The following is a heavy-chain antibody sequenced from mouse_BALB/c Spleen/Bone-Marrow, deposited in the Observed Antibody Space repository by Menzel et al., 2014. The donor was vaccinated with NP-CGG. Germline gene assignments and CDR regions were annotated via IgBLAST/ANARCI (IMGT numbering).Heavy chain of an antibody. CDR2: IRNKANGYTT. CDR3: ARDKGRVFFDY. J-gene: IGHJ2*01. Sequence: DVKLVESGGGLVQPGGSLRLSCATSGFTSTDYYMNWVRQPPGKALEWLGFIRNKANGYTTEYSASVKGRFTISRDNSQNILYLQMNTLRAEDSATYYCARDKGRVFFDYWGQGTTLTVSS. V-gene: IGHV7-3*02. CDR1: GFTSTDYY.